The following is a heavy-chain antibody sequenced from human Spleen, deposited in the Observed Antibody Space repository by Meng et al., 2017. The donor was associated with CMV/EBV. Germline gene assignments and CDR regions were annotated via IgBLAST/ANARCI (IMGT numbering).Heavy chain of an antibody. Sequence: GGSLRLSCTASGFTFSSNSMNWVRQAPGKGLEWVGFIRSKAYGGTTEYAASVKGRFTISRDDSKSIAYLQMNSLKTEDTAVYYCTRGGLYDAFDIWGQGTMVTVSS. CDR2: IRSKAYGGTT. CDR1: GFTFSSNS. V-gene: IGHV3-49*04. CDR3: TRGGLYDAFDI. D-gene: IGHD2-2*02. J-gene: IGHJ3*02.